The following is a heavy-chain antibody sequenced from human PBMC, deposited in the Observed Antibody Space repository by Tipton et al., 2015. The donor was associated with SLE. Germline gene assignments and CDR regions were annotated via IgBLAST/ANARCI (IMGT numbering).Heavy chain of an antibody. J-gene: IGHJ3*02. V-gene: IGHV4-31*03. CDR1: GGSISSGGYY. CDR2: IYYSGST. CDR3: ARDLAYCGGDCYKGAFDI. D-gene: IGHD2-21*01. Sequence: LRLSCTVSGGSISSGGYYWSWIRQHPGKGLVWIGYIYYSGSTYYNPSLKSRVTISVDTSKNQFSLKLSSVTAADTAVYYCARDLAYCGGDCYKGAFDIWGQGTMVTVSS.